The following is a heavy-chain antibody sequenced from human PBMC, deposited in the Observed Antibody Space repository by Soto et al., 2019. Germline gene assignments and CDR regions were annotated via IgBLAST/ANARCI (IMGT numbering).Heavy chain of an antibody. J-gene: IGHJ3*02. Sequence: ESLKISCKGSGYSFTSYWISWVRQMPGKGLEWMGRIDPSDSYTNYSPSFQGHVTISADKSISTAYLQWSSLKASDTAMYYCARLKTSTIFGVVIRGAFDIWGQGKMVT. CDR2: IDPSDSYT. D-gene: IGHD3-3*01. V-gene: IGHV5-10-1*01. CDR3: ARLKTSTIFGVVIRGAFDI. CDR1: GYSFTSYW.